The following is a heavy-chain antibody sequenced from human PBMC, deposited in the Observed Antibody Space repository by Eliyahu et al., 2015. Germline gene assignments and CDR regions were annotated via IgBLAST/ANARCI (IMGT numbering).Heavy chain of an antibody. V-gene: IGHV4-39*01. CDR3: ARRSSSHDAFDI. J-gene: IGHJ3*02. D-gene: IGHD6-13*01. CDR1: GGXISSSSYY. CDR2: IYYSGST. Sequence: QLQLQESGPGLVKPSETLSLTCTVSGGXISSSSYYWGWIRQPPGKGLEWSGSIYYSGSTYYNPSLKSRVTISVDTSKNQFSLKLSSVTAADTAVYYCARRSSSHDAFDIWGQGTMVTVSS.